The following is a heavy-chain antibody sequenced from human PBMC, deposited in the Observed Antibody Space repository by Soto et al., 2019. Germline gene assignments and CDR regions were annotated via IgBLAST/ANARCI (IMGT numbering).Heavy chain of an antibody. CDR2: IKSKTDGGTT. V-gene: IGHV3-15*01. D-gene: IGHD3-22*01. CDR3: ARDSNPGVYYYDSSGAPGY. CDR1: GFTFSNAW. J-gene: IGHJ4*02. Sequence: EVQLVESGGGLVKPGGSLRLSCAASGFTFSNAWMSWVRQAPGKGLEWVGRIKSKTDGGTTDYAAPVKGRFTISRDDSKNTLYLQMNSLRAEDTAVYYCARDSNPGVYYYDSSGAPGYWGQGTLVTVSS.